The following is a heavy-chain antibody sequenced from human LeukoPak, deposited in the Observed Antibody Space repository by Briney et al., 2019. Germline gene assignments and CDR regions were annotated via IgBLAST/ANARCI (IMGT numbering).Heavy chain of an antibody. J-gene: IGHJ3*02. Sequence: GGSLRLSCAASGFTFSSYWMSWVRQAPGKGLEWVANIKQDGSEKYYVDSVKGRFTISRDNAKNSLYLQMNSLRAEDTAVYYCAREIVGATPDAFDIWGQGTMVTVSS. D-gene: IGHD1-26*01. CDR2: IKQDGSEK. V-gene: IGHV3-7*01. CDR1: GFTFSSYW. CDR3: AREIVGATPDAFDI.